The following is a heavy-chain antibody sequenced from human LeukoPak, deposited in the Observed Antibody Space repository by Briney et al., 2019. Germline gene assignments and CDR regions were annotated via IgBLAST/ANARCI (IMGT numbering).Heavy chain of an antibody. V-gene: IGHV1-24*01. CDR1: GYTLTELS. CDR3: ATTYSGDITIFGVVINY. D-gene: IGHD3-3*01. CDR2: FDPEDGET. Sequence: ASVKDSCKVSGYTLTELSMHWVRQAPGKGLEWMGGFDPEDGETIYAQKFQGRVTMTEDTSTDTAYMELSSLRSEDTAVYYCATTYSGDITIFGVVINYWGQGTLVTVSS. J-gene: IGHJ4*02.